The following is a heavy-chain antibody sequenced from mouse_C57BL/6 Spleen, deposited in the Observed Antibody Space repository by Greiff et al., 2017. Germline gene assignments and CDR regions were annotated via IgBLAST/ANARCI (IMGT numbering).Heavy chain of an antibody. V-gene: IGHV1-82*01. CDR3: ARCYEYYFDY. CDR1: GYAFSSSW. Sequence: QVQLQQSGPELVKPGASVKISCKASGYAFSSSWMNWVKQRPGKGLEWIGRIYPGDGDTNYNGKFKGKATLTADKSSSTAYMQLSSLTSEDSAVYFCARCYEYYFDYWGQGTTLTVSS. D-gene: IGHD1-1*01. CDR2: IYPGDGDT. J-gene: IGHJ2*01.